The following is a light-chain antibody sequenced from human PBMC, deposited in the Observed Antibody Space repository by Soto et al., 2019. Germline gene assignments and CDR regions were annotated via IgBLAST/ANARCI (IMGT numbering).Light chain of an antibody. Sequence: DIVMTQSPDSLAVSLGERATISCRSSRNLLYSANNKNYLAWYQHKMGQSPKLLISWASTRESGVSDRVSGSGSGTDFTLAVSSLQPEDFATYYCLQDHDDSWTLGQGTKVDLK. CDR1: RNLLYSANNKNY. J-gene: IGKJ1*01. CDR3: LQDHDDSWT. V-gene: IGKV4-1*01. CDR2: WAS.